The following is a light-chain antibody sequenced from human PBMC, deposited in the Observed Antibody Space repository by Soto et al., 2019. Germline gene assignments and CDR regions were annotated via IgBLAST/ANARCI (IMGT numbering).Light chain of an antibody. Sequence: QSVLTQPPSVSEAPRQRVTISCSGSSSNIGNNDVNWYQQLPGKAPKLLIYYDDLLPSGVSDRFSGSKSGASAALASSGLQSEDEADYYCAAWDDSLNGWVFGGGTKLTVL. V-gene: IGLV1-36*01. CDR3: AAWDDSLNGWV. CDR2: YDD. J-gene: IGLJ3*02. CDR1: SSNIGNND.